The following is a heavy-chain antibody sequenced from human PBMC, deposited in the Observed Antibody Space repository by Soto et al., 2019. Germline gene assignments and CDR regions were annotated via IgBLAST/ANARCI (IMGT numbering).Heavy chain of an antibody. D-gene: IGHD3-3*01. CDR3: ARGVEADFWSGNSYGMDV. Sequence: SETLSLTXAVSGGSISSGGYSWSWIRQPPGKGLEWIGYIYHSGSTYYNPSLKSRVTISVDRSKNQFSLKLSSVTAADTAVYYCARGVEADFWSGNSYGMDVWGQGTTVTVSS. J-gene: IGHJ6*02. CDR2: IYHSGST. V-gene: IGHV4-30-2*01. CDR1: GGSISSGGYS.